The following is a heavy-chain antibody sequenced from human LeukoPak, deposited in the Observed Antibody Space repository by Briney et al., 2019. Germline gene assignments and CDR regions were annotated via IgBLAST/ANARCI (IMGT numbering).Heavy chain of an antibody. V-gene: IGHV4-59*01. CDR3: ARSPYFDY. Sequence: SETLSLTCTVSGGSISSYYWSWIRQPPGKGLEWIGYIYYSGSTNYNPSLKSRVTISVDTSKNQFSLKLSSVTAADTAVYYCARSPYFDYWGQGTLVTVSS. CDR2: IYYSGST. CDR1: GGSISSYY. J-gene: IGHJ4*02.